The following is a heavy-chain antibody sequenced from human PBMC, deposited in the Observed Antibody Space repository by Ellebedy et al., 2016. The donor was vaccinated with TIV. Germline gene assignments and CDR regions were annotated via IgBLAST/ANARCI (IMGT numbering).Heavy chain of an antibody. CDR2: TYFRSKRHN. CDR1: GDSVSSNSGT. V-gene: IGHV6-1*01. CDR3: ARGQPSSPEVFDV. Sequence: MPSETLSLTCAISGDSVSSNSGTWNWIRQSPSRGLEWLGRTYFRSKRHNADAVSVRGRITVNADTAKNQFSLHLYSVTPDDTAIYYCARGQPSSPEVFDVWGQGTMVTVSS. J-gene: IGHJ3*01. D-gene: IGHD2-2*01.